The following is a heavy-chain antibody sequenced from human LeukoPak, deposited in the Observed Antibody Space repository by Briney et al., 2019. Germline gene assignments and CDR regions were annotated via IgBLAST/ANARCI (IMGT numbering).Heavy chain of an antibody. J-gene: IGHJ4*02. CDR2: IYYSGST. Sequence: PSQTLSLTCTVSGGSISSGDYYWSWIRQPPGKGLEWIGYIYYSGSTYYNPSLKSRVTISVDTSKNQFSLKLSSVTAADTAVYYCARGVGYCSGGSCFHFDYWGQGTLVTVPS. V-gene: IGHV4-30-4*01. CDR1: GGSISSGDYY. D-gene: IGHD2-15*01. CDR3: ARGVGYCSGGSCFHFDY.